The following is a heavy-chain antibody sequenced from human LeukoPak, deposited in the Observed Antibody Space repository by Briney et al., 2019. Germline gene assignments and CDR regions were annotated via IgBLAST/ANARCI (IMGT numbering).Heavy chain of an antibody. J-gene: IGHJ4*02. D-gene: IGHD3-3*01. Sequence: GGSLRLSCAASGFTFDDYTMHWVRHAPGKGLEWVSLISWDGGSTYYADSVKGRFTISRDNSKNSLYLQMNSLRTEDTALYYCAKGLRFLEWLFDYWGQGTLVTVSS. CDR3: AKGLRFLEWLFDY. V-gene: IGHV3-43*01. CDR2: ISWDGGST. CDR1: GFTFDDYT.